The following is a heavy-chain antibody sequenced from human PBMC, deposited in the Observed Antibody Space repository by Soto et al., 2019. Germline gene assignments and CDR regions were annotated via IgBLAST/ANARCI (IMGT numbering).Heavy chain of an antibody. J-gene: IGHJ5*02. D-gene: IGHD3-10*01. CDR2: IIPILGIA. Sequence: SVKVSCKASGYTFTTYGISWVRQAPGQGLEWMGRIIPILGIANYAQKFQGRVTITADKSTSTAYMELSSLRSEDTAVYYCARDIPIPYYGSGSYSKMRFDPWGQGTLVTVSS. CDR1: GYTFTTYG. V-gene: IGHV1-69*04. CDR3: ARDIPIPYYGSGSYSKMRFDP.